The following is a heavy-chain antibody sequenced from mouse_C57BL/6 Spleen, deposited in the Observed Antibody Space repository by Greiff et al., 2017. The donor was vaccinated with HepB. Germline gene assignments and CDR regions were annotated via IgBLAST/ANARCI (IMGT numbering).Heavy chain of an antibody. Sequence: EVQGVESGAELVKPGASVKISCKASGYAFSSYWMNWVKQRPGKGLEWIGDINPNNGGTSYNQKFKGKATLTVDKSSSTAYMELRSLTSEDSAVYYCARTHYYGSSYGYFDVWGTGTTVTVSS. J-gene: IGHJ1*03. CDR3: ARTHYYGSSYGYFDV. CDR2: INPNNGGT. V-gene: IGHV1-26*01. CDR1: GYAFSSYW. D-gene: IGHD1-1*01.